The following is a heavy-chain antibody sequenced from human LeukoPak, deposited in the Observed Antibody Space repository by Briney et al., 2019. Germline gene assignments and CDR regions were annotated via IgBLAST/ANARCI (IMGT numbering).Heavy chain of an antibody. CDR1: GFTIRDYA. CDR3: AKKPTFIKDPFDN. V-gene: IGHV3-23*01. Sequence: PGGSLRLSCVGSGFTIRDYAMGWVRQAPGKGLEWVSVLSATGDYTEYADSVRGRFTISRDTSQNTLSLQMYSLRAEDTALYYCAKKPTFIKDPFDNWGQGTLVTVSS. J-gene: IGHJ4*02. D-gene: IGHD3-10*01. CDR2: LSATGDYT.